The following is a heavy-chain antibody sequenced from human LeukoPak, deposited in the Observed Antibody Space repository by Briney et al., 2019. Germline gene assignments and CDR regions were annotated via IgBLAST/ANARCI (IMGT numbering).Heavy chain of an antibody. V-gene: IGHV1-69*04. CDR3: ASTIRYCSSTSCYGSEDAFDI. CDR1: GGTFSSYA. CDR2: IIPILGIA. Sequence: ASVKVSCKASGGTFSSYAISWVRQAPGQGLEWMGRIIPILGIANYAQKFQGRVTITTDESTSTAYMELSSLRSEDTAVYYCASTIRYCSSTSCYGSEDAFDIWGQGTMVTVSS. J-gene: IGHJ3*02. D-gene: IGHD2-2*01.